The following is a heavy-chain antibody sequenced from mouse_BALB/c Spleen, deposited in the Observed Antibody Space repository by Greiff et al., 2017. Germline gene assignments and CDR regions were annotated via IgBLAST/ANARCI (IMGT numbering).Heavy chain of an antibody. Sequence: EVKLMESGPELVKPGASVKISCKASGYSFTGYFMNWVMQSHGKSLEWIGRINPYNGDTFYNQKFKGKATLTVDKSSSTAHMELRSLASEDSAVYYCARYYGNYWGQGTTLTVSS. V-gene: IGHV1-20*02. CDR2: INPYNGDT. CDR3: ARYYGNY. CDR1: GYSFTGYF. J-gene: IGHJ2*01. D-gene: IGHD2-1*01.